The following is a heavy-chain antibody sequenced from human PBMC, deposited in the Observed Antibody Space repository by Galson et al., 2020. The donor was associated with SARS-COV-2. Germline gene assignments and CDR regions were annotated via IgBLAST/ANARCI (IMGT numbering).Heavy chain of an antibody. Sequence: GESLKISCAASGFTFSAYSMHWFREAPGKGLEYVSAISSNGGSTYYVNSVKGRFTISRDNSKNTLYLQMGSLRAEDMAVYYCAREEGDHYYYHGMDVWGQGTTVSVSS. D-gene: IGHD3-10*01. CDR3: AREEGDHYYYHGMDV. J-gene: IGHJ6*02. CDR2: ISSNGGST. V-gene: IGHV3-64*01. CDR1: GFTFSAYS.